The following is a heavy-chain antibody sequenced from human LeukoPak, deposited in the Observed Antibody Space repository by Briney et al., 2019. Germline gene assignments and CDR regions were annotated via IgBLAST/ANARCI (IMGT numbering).Heavy chain of an antibody. CDR3: AKDGGVYSSGWQLDY. CDR2: ISGSGGST. D-gene: IGHD6-19*01. J-gene: IGHJ4*02. Sequence: PGGSLRLSCAASGFTFSSYAMSWVRQAPGKGLEWVSAISGSGGSTYYADSVKGRFTISRDNSKNTLYLQMNSLRAEDTAVYYCAKDGGVYSSGWQLDYWGQGTLVTVSS. V-gene: IGHV3-23*01. CDR1: GFTFSSYA.